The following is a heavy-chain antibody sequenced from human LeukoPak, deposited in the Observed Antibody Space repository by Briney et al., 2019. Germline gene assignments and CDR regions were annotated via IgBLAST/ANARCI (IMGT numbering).Heavy chain of an antibody. CDR3: AREIGIFTGYYTSDAFDI. CDR2: INHSGST. Sequence: PSETLSLTCAVYGGSFSGYYWSWIRQPAGKGLEWIGEINHSGSTNYNPSLKSRVTISVDTSKNQFSLKLSSVTAADTAVYYCAREIGIFTGYYTSDAFDIWGQGTMVTVSS. D-gene: IGHD3-9*01. CDR1: GGSFSGYY. V-gene: IGHV4-34*01. J-gene: IGHJ3*02.